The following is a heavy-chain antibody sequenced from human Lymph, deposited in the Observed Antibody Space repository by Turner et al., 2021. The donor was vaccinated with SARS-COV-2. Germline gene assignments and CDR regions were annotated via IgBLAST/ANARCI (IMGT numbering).Heavy chain of an antibody. CDR3: ARMGSSSWYVDY. CDR2: IKQDGSEK. J-gene: IGHJ4*02. V-gene: IGHV3-7*01. D-gene: IGHD1-26*01. Sequence: EVQLVESGGGLVQPGGSLRLSCAASGFTFSYYWMSWVRQAPGKGLEWVANIKQDGSEKYYVDSVKGRFTISRDNAKNSLFLQMNSLRAEDTAVYYCARMGSSSWYVDYWGQGTLVTVSS. CDR1: GFTFSYYW.